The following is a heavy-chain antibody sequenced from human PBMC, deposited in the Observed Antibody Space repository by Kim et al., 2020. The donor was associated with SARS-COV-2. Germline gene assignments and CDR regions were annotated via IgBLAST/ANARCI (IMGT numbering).Heavy chain of an antibody. V-gene: IGHV3-7*01. J-gene: IGHJ6*02. CDR2: INEDGSQR. CDR1: GLIFSNHY. D-gene: IGHD2-2*01. CDR3: VRYSRSSTVYNY. Sequence: GGSLRLSCTVSGLIFSNHYMAWVRQAPGKGLEWVASINEDGSQRYYVDSLKGRFTISRDNAKNSLYLHLNSLGVEDTAFYYCVRYSRSSTVYNYWGQGTTASVSS.